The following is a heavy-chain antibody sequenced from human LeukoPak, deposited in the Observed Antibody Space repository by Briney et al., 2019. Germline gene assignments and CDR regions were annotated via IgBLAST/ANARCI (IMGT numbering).Heavy chain of an antibody. V-gene: IGHV4-4*07. J-gene: IGHJ5*02. Sequence: SETLSLTCTVSGGSISSYDWSWFRQPAGKRLEWIGRIYTRGSTNYSPSLKSRVIMSVDTSKNQFSLKLSSVTAADTAVYYCARHWMRSVYYYGSGSYYNRPYNWFDPWGQGTLVTVSS. CDR1: GGSISSYD. D-gene: IGHD3-10*01. CDR2: IYTRGST. CDR3: ARHWMRSVYYYGSGSYYNRPYNWFDP.